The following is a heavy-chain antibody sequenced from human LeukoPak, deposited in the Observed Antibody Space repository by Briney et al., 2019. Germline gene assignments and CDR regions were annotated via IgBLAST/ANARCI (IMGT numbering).Heavy chain of an antibody. CDR2: IKKDGSEK. J-gene: IGHJ6*03. V-gene: IGHV3-7*01. D-gene: IGHD6-6*01. CDR1: GFTFSSYW. Sequence: PGGSLRLSCAASGFTFSSYWMSWVRQAPGKGLEWVANIKKDGSEKYYVDSVKGRFTISRDNAKNSLYLQMNSLRAEDTAVYYCARDYSSSSSDYYYYMDVWGKGTTVTVSS. CDR3: ARDYSSSSSDYYYYMDV.